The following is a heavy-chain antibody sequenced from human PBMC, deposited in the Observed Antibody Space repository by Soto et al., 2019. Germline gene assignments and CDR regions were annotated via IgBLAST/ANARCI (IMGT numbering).Heavy chain of an antibody. Sequence: QVQLVESGGGVVQPGRSLRLSCAASGFAFSNFGMQWVRQAPGKGLEWVASISYDGNIKYSADSVKGRFTISRDNSKNTLYLQMNSLRSQDTAVYFCARFWGPVTAAVDDYWGQGTLVTVSS. J-gene: IGHJ4*02. CDR1: GFAFSNFG. CDR2: ISYDGNIK. D-gene: IGHD6-13*01. CDR3: ARFWGPVTAAVDDY. V-gene: IGHV3-30*03.